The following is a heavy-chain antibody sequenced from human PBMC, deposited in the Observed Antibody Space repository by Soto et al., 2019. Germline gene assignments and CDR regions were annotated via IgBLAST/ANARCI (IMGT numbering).Heavy chain of an antibody. V-gene: IGHV1-69*13. CDR3: ARDTVAASGVPYYYYYGMDV. CDR1: GGTFSSYA. D-gene: IGHD6-13*01. J-gene: IGHJ6*02. CDR2: IIPIFGTA. Sequence: ASVKVSCKASGGTFSSYAISWVRQAPGQGLEWRGGIIPIFGTANYAQKFQGRVTITADESTSTAYMELSSLRSEDTAVYYCARDTVAASGVPYYYYYGMDVWCQGTTLTVSS.